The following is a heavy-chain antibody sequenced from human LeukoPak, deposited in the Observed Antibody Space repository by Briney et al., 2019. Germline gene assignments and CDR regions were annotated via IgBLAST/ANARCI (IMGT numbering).Heavy chain of an antibody. CDR1: GYTLTELS. CDR3: ARLQNGGNSEFDL. D-gene: IGHD4-23*01. J-gene: IGHJ2*01. CDR2: FDREDGET. V-gene: IGHV1-24*01. Sequence: ASVKVSCKVSGYTLTELSMHWVRQAPGKGLEWMGGFDREDGETIYAQKIQGRVTMTRDTSTGTAYMELISLRSEATALYYFARLQNGGNSEFDLWGHGTLVTVSS.